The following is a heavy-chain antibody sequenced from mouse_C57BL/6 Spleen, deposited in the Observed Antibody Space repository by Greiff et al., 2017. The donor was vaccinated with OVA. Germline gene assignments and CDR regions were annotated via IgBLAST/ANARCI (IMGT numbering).Heavy chain of an antibody. Sequence: EESGPGLVKPSQSLSLTCSVTGYSITSGYYWNWLRQFPGNKLEWMGYLSYDGSNHYNPSLKNRISITRDTSKNQFFLKLNSVTTEDTATYYCARVGDDGSAWFAYWGQGTLVTVSA. J-gene: IGHJ3*01. CDR3: ARVGDDGSAWFAY. D-gene: IGHD2-3*01. V-gene: IGHV3-6*01. CDR1: GYSITSGYY. CDR2: LSYDGSN.